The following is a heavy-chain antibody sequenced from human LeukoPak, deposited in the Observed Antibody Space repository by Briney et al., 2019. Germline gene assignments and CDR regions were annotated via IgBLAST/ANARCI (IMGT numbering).Heavy chain of an antibody. D-gene: IGHD1-26*01. CDR1: GGSFSGYY. Sequence: SETLSLTCAVYGGSFSGYYWSWIRQPPGKGLEWIGEINHSGSTNYNPSLKSRVTISVDTSKNQFSLKLSSVTAADTAVYYCARRGRRWWSYYFDYWGQGTLVTVSS. CDR2: INHSGST. V-gene: IGHV4-34*01. J-gene: IGHJ4*02. CDR3: ARRGRRWWSYYFDY.